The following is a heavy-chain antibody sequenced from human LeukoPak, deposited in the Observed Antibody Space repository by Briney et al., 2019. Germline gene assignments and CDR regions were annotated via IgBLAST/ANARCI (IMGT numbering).Heavy chain of an antibody. Sequence: SETLSLTCTVSGGSISRYHWSWIRQPPGKGLEWIGFIYYSGSANYNPSLKSRVTISLDTSKNQFSLKLSSVTAADTAVYYCARGERGPYHMDVWGKGTTVTVSS. D-gene: IGHD1-26*01. CDR1: GGSISRYH. V-gene: IGHV4-59*01. J-gene: IGHJ6*03. CDR3: ARGERGPYHMDV. CDR2: IYYSGSA.